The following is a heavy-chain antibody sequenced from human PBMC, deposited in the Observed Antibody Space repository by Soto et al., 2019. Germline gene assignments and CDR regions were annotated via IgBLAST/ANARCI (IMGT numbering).Heavy chain of an antibody. D-gene: IGHD6-19*01. V-gene: IGHV3-30*18. Sequence: QVQLVESGGGVAQPGRSLRLSCAASGSTFRGYGIHWVRQAPGKGLDWVAAISNDASTKHYADSVKGRFTISRDNSKNTLDLQMNSLSAEDTAVYYCAKDRVSEHSSGWPQGHWGQGTLVTVSS. CDR1: GSTFRGYG. CDR3: AKDRVSEHSSGWPQGH. CDR2: ISNDASTK. J-gene: IGHJ4*02.